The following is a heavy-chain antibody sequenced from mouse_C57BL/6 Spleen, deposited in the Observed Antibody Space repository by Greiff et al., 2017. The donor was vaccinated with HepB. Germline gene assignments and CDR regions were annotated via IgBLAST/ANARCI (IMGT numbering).Heavy chain of an antibody. Sequence: QVQLKQSGAELVKPGASVKLSCKASGYTFTSYWMHWVKQRPGQGLEWIGMIHPNSGSTNSNEKFKSKATLTVDKSSSTAYMQLSRLTSEDSAVYYCARAYYGSSYWYFDVWGTGTTVTVSS. CDR3: ARAYYGSSYWYFDV. V-gene: IGHV1-64*01. CDR1: GYTFTSYW. J-gene: IGHJ1*03. D-gene: IGHD1-1*01. CDR2: IHPNSGST.